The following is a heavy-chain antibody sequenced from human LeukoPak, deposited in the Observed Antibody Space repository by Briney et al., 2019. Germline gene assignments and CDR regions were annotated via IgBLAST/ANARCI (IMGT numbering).Heavy chain of an antibody. Sequence: GGSLILSCAASGFTFPNYPMHWVRQAPGKGLEWVALISYDGSNKYYADSVKGRFAISRDNSKNTLYLQMNTLRTEDTAVYYCAAAPRGYSYGGYFDCWGQGTLVTVSS. V-gene: IGHV3-30*09. J-gene: IGHJ4*02. D-gene: IGHD5-18*01. CDR3: AAAPRGYSYGGYFDC. CDR2: ISYDGSNK. CDR1: GFTFPNYP.